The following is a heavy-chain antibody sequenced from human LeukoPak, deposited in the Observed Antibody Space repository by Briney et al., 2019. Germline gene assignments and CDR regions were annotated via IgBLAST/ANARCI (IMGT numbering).Heavy chain of an antibody. CDR1: GGSISSSSYY. V-gene: IGHV4-39*07. D-gene: IGHD5-12*01. CDR2: IYYSGST. CDR3: ATTKSGLNPLGYYGMDV. Sequence: SETLSLTCTVSGGSISSSSYYWGWIRQPPGKGLEWIGSIYYSGSTYYNPSLKSRVTISVDTSKNQFSLKLSSVTAADTAVYYCATTKSGLNPLGYYGMDVWGQGTTVTVSS. J-gene: IGHJ6*02.